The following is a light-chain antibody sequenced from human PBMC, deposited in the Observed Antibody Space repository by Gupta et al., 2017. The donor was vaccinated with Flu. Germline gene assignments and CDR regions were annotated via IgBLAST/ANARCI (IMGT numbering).Light chain of an antibody. J-gene: IGLJ1*01. CDR3: SSYTSSSTYV. CDR2: EVS. CDR1: SSDIGNYNR. Sequence: QSALTQPPSVSGSPGQSVTTSCTGTSSDIGNYNRVSWYQQSPDTAPKLMIYEVSNRPSGVPGRFSGSKSDNTASLTISGLQAEDEADYYCSSYTSSSTYVFGTGTKVTVL. V-gene: IGLV2-18*02.